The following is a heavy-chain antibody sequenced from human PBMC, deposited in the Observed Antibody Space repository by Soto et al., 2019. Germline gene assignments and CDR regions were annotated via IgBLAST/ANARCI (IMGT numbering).Heavy chain of an antibody. J-gene: IGHJ5*02. Sequence: PSETLSLTCTVSGGSISSSSYYWGWIRQPPGKGLEWIGSIYYSGSTYYNPSLKSRVTISVDTSKNQFSMKLSSVTAADTAVYYCARRYYDFWSGYPNWSDPWGQGTLVTVSS. CDR1: GGSISSSSYY. V-gene: IGHV4-39*01. CDR3: ARRYYDFWSGYPNWSDP. D-gene: IGHD3-3*01. CDR2: IYYSGST.